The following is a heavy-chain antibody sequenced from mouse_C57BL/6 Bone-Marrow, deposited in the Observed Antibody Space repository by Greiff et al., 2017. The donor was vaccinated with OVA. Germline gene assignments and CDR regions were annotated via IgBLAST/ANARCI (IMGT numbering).Heavy chain of an antibody. CDR3: ARDLNYGNYGWYFDV. Sequence: DVHLVESEGGLVQPGSSMKLSCTASGFTFSDYYMAWVRQVPEKGLEWVANINYDGSSTYYLDSLKSRFIISRDNEKNILYLQMSSLKSEDTATYYCARDLNYGNYGWYFDVWGTGTTVTVSS. V-gene: IGHV5-16*01. D-gene: IGHD2-1*01. CDR1: GFTFSDYY. J-gene: IGHJ1*03. CDR2: INYDGSST.